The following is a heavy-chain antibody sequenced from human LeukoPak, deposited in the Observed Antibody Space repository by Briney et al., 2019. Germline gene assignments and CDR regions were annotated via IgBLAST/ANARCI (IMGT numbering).Heavy chain of an antibody. D-gene: IGHD3-10*01. Sequence: GGSLRLSCAASGFTISGYWMHWVRRAPGKGLVWVSRISGDGSITAYADSVKGRFTISRDNAKNTLYLQMNSLRAEDTAVYYCARGRAGNYYNHNDYWGQGTLVTVSS. CDR3: ARGRAGNYYNHNDY. CDR2: ISGDGSIT. V-gene: IGHV3-74*01. CDR1: GFTISGYW. J-gene: IGHJ4*01.